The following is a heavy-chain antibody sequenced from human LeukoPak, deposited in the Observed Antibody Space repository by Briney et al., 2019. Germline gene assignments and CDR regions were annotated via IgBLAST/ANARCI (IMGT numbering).Heavy chain of an antibody. J-gene: IGHJ4*02. CDR2: IYSGGST. Sequence: GGSLRLSCAASGFTVSSNYMSWVRQAPGKGLEWVSVIYSGGSTYYADSVKGRFTISRDNSKNTLYLQMNSLRAEDTAVYYCARGGVVGATGFDYWGQGTLVTVSS. CDR1: GFTVSSNY. CDR3: ARGGVVGATGFDY. D-gene: IGHD1-26*01. V-gene: IGHV3-53*01.